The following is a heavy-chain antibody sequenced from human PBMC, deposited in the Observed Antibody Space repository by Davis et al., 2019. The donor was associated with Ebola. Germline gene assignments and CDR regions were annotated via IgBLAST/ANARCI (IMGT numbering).Heavy chain of an antibody. D-gene: IGHD3-3*01. CDR1: GGTFSSYA. CDR2: IIPILGIA. V-gene: IGHV1-69*04. J-gene: IGHJ5*02. Sequence: AASVKVSCKASGGTFSSYAISWVRQAPGQGLEWMGRIIPILGIANYAQKFQGRVTITADKSTSTAYMELSSLRSEDTAVYYCARGVSTDYDFWSGYYTGNWFDPWGQGTLVTVSS. CDR3: ARGVSTDYDFWSGYYTGNWFDP.